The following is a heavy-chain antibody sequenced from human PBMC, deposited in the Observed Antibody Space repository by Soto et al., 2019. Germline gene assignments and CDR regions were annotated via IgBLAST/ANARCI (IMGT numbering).Heavy chain of an antibody. CDR3: ARAGARRDGYNYDY. V-gene: IGHV1-2*04. J-gene: IGHJ4*02. CDR2: INPNSSGT. Sequence: QVQLVQSGAEVKKPGASVKVSCKASGYTFTGYYMHWVRQAPGQGLEWMGWINPNSSGTNDAQKFQGWVTMTTDTSISTAYMELSRLRSDDTAVYYCARAGARRDGYNYDYWGQGTLVTVSS. D-gene: IGHD5-12*01. CDR1: GYTFTGYY.